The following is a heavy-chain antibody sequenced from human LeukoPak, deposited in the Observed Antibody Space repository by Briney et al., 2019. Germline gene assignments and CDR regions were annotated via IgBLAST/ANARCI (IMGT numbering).Heavy chain of an antibody. J-gene: IGHJ2*01. V-gene: IGHV3-74*01. CDR2: INSDGSST. CDR3: ARHHWYFDL. CDR1: GCTFSSYW. Sequence: PGGSLRLSCAASGCTFSSYWMRWVRQAPGKGLVWVSRINSDGSSTSYADSVKGRFTISRDNAKNTVYLQMNWQRAEDTAVYYCARHHWYFDLWGRGTLVTVSS.